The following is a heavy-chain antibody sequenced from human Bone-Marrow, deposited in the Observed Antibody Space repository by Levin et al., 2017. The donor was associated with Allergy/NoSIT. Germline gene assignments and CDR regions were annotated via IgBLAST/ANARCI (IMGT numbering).Heavy chain of an antibody. J-gene: IGHJ5*02. Sequence: PGGSLRLSCAASGFTFSSYSMNWVRQAPGKGLEWVSSISSSSSYIYYADSVKGRFTISRDNAKNSLYLQMNSLRAEDTAVYYCARGRSSSSFGDWDPWGQGTLVTVSS. CDR1: GFTFSSYS. CDR3: ARGRSSSSFGDWDP. V-gene: IGHV3-21*01. CDR2: ISSSSSYI. D-gene: IGHD6-6*01.